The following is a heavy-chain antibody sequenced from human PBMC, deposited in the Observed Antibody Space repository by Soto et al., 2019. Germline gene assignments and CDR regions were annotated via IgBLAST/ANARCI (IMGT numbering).Heavy chain of an antibody. CDR3: AREGAARLLRSGGIDY. CDR1: GFTFSSYL. J-gene: IGHJ4*02. CDR2: IKQDGSEK. D-gene: IGHD6-6*01. V-gene: IGHV3-7*01. Sequence: GGSLRVSCAASGFTFSSYLMSWVRQSPGKGLEWVANIKQDGSEKYYVDSVKGRFTISRDNAKNSLYLQMNSPRAEATAVYYCAREGAARLLRSGGIDYWGQGTLVTVSS.